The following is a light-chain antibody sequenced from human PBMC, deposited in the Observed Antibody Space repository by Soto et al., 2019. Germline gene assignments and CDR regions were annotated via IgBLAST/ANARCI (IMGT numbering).Light chain of an antibody. CDR2: EVT. CDR1: GSDIGIYKY. CDR3: SSYTTSSTRV. J-gene: IGLJ1*01. V-gene: IGLV2-14*01. Sequence: QSVLTQPASVSGSPGQSIAISCTGSGSDIGIYKYVSWYQQHPGKVPKLIIYEVTNRPSGVSNRFSGSKSGNTASLTISGLQAEDEADYYCSSYTTSSTRVFGNGTKVTVL.